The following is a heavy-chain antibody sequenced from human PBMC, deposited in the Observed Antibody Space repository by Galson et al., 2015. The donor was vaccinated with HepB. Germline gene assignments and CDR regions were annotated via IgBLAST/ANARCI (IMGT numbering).Heavy chain of an antibody. CDR2: IKQDGSEK. CDR1: GFTFSSYW. Sequence: SLRLSCAASGFTFSSYWMSWVRQAPGKGLEWVANIKQDGSEKYYVDSVKGRFTISRDNAKNSLYLQMNSLRAEDTAVYYCARDSDIAAAGELFDYWGQGTLVTVSS. CDR3: ARDSDIAAAGELFDY. J-gene: IGHJ4*02. D-gene: IGHD6-13*01. V-gene: IGHV3-7*03.